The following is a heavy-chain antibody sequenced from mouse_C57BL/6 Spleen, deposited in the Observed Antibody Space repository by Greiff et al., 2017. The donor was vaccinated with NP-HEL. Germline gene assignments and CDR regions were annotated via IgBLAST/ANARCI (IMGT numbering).Heavy chain of an antibody. V-gene: IGHV1-39*01. J-gene: IGHJ4*01. CDR3: ARSGNWDEDYYAMDY. Sequence: VHVKQSGPELVKPGASVKISCKASGYSFTDYNMNWVKQSNGKSLEWIGVINPNYGTTSYNQKFKGKATLTVDQSSSTAYMQLNSLTSEDSAVYYCARSGNWDEDYYAMDYWGQGTSVTVSS. CDR2: INPNYGTT. D-gene: IGHD4-1*01. CDR1: GYSFTDYN.